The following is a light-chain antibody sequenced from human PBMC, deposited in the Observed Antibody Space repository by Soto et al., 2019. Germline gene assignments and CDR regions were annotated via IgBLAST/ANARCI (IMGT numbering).Light chain of an antibody. Sequence: ELVVPKCPATRKVVPREIGTLSYRASQSVSSNLAWCQQKPGQAPRLLIYGASTRATGIPARFSGSGSGSDFTVSISSLQSDAFAVYYRQQDYDWPRTFCQGTKVDIK. V-gene: IGKV3-15*01. CDR1: QSVSSN. J-gene: IGKJ1*01. CDR2: GAS. CDR3: QQDYDWPRT.